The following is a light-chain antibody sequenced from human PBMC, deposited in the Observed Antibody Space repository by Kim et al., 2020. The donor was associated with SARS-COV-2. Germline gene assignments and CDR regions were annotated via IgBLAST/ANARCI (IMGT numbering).Light chain of an antibody. CDR3: QQYYITPLT. CDR1: RTVLYNKNY. J-gene: IGKJ4*01. CDR2: WAS. Sequence: DIVMTQSPDSLAVSLGERATINCKSSRTVLYNKNYLAWYQQKPGQPPKLLIYWASTRESGVPDRFSGSGSGTDFTLTINSLRAEDVAVYYCQQYYITPLTFGGGTKVDIK. V-gene: IGKV4-1*01.